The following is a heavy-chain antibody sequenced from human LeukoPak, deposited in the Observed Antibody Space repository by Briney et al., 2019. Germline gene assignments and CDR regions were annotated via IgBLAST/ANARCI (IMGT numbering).Heavy chain of an antibody. CDR3: ARQKGGELPRLNSDY. CDR1: GFTFTSYY. D-gene: IGHD1-26*01. J-gene: IGHJ4*02. V-gene: IGHV1-46*01. Sequence: ASVKVSCKASGFTFTSYYMHWGRHAPGQGLEWRGIINPSGGITSYAQNFQGRVTMTRDMSTSTASMELSSLRSEDPVVFYCARQKGGELPRLNSDYWGQGTLVTVSS. CDR2: INPSGGIT.